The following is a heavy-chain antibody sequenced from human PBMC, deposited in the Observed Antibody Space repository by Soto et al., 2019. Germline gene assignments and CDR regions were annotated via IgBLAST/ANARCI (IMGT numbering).Heavy chain of an antibody. J-gene: IGHJ6*02. V-gene: IGHV3-53*01. CDR2: IYSGGST. CDR1: GFTVSSNY. D-gene: IGHD1-26*01. CDR3: AREWDLPTYFGMDV. Sequence: EVQLVESGGGLIQPGGSLRLSCAASGFTVSSNYMSWVRQAPGKGLEWVSVIYSGGSTYYADSVKGRFTISRDKSKNTVHRQMNRLGAEGTAVYYCAREWDLPTYFGMDVWGHGTTVTVSS.